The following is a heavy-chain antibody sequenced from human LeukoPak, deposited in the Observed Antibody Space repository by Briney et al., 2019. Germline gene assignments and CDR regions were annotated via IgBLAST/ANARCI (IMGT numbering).Heavy chain of an antibody. D-gene: IGHD3-10*01. Sequence: ASVKVSCKASGYTFTSYDTNWVRQATGQGLEWMGWMNPKSGNTGYAQKFQGRVTMTRNTSISTAYMELSSLRSEDTAVYYCAREGYDYGSGSYYPYWDYYYGMDVWGQGTTVTVSS. J-gene: IGHJ6*02. CDR3: AREGYDYGSGSYYPYWDYYYGMDV. V-gene: IGHV1-8*01. CDR1: GYTFTSYD. CDR2: MNPKSGNT.